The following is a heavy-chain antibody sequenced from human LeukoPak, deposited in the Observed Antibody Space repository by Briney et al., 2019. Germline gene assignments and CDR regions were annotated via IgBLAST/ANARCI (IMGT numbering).Heavy chain of an antibody. V-gene: IGHV4-30-2*01. J-gene: IGHJ5*02. CDR1: GGSISSGGYS. CDR3: ARTRITMVRGVYRFDP. Sequence: SETLSLTCAVSGGSISSGGYSWSWIRQPPGKGLEWIGYIYHSGSTYYNPSLKSRVTISVDRSKNQFSLKLSSVTAADTAAYYCARTRITMVRGVYRFDPWGQGTLVTVSS. D-gene: IGHD3-10*01. CDR2: IYHSGST.